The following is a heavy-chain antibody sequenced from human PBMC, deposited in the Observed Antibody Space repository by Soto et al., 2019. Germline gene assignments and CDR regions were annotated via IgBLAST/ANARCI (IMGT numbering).Heavy chain of an antibody. J-gene: IGHJ4*02. D-gene: IGHD3-9*01. Sequence: SETLSLTCTVSGAAIDSHYWSWIRQPPGKGLEWIGQVFYSGSTNYNPSLKSRVTISINTSTKQFSLKLTSVSAADTAVYYCARYFRGPRDYFDYWGQGTLVTVSS. V-gene: IGHV4-59*11. CDR2: VFYSGST. CDR1: GAAIDSHY. CDR3: ARYFRGPRDYFDY.